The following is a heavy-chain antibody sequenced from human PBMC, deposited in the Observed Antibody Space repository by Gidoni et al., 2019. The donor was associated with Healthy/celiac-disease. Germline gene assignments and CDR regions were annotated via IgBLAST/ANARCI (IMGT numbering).Heavy chain of an antibody. J-gene: IGHJ6*04. CDR3: AKGLSSTSSYYYDFWSGYSPYYYGMDV. CDR2: ISYDGSNK. D-gene: IGHD3-3*01. Sequence: QVQLVESGGGVVQPGRSLRLSCAASGFTFSSYGMHWVRQAPGKGLEWVAVISYDGSNKYYADSVKGRFTIARDNSKNTLYLQMNILRAEDTAVYYCAKGLSSTSSYYYDFWSGYSPYYYGMDVWGKGTTVTVSS. V-gene: IGHV3-30*18. CDR1: GFTFSSYG.